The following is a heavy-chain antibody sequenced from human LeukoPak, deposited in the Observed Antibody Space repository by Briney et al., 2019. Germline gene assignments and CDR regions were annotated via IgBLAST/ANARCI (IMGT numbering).Heavy chain of an antibody. CDR3: ARDIRGYNYGWFDY. V-gene: IGHV4-59*01. CDR1: GGSTNSYF. D-gene: IGHD5-18*01. Sequence: PSETLSLTCTVSGGSTNSYFWTWIRQPPGKGLEWIGYIYYSGSTKYNPSLKSRVTISLDPAKNQFSQNLSSVTAADTAVYYCARDIRGYNYGWFDYWGQGTLVTVSS. CDR2: IYYSGST. J-gene: IGHJ4*02.